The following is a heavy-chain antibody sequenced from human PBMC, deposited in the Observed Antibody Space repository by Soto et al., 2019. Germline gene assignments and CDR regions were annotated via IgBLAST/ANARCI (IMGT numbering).Heavy chain of an antibody. CDR1: GFTFSDYV. V-gene: IGHV3-33*01. CDR3: ARYGYCADGVCNYYFDV. CDR2: IWFDGSNE. J-gene: IGHJ4*02. D-gene: IGHD2-8*01. Sequence: VQLVESGGGVVQPGSSLRLSCAASGFTFSDYVIHWFRQAPGKGLEWVAVIWFDGSNEYYADSVKGRFSISRDNSKNTVYLQMNSLSVEDTALYYCARYGYCADGVCNYYFDVWGQGTLVTVSS.